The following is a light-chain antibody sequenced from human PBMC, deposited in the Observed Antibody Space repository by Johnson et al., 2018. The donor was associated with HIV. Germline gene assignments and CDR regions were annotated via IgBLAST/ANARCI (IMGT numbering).Light chain of an antibody. Sequence: QSVLTQPPSVSAAPGQTVTISCYGSSSNIGRHYVSWYQQLPGTAPKLLIYDNDSRPSGIPDRFSGSKSGTSATLRITGLQTGDEADYYCGTWDSRLGNYVFGTGAKITVL. CDR2: DND. J-gene: IGLJ1*01. CDR3: GTWDSRLGNYV. V-gene: IGLV1-51*01. CDR1: SSNIGRHY.